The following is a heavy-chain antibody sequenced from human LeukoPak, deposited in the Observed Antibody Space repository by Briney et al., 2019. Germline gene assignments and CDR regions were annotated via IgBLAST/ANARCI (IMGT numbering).Heavy chain of an antibody. J-gene: IGHJ3*02. CDR1: GYTFTTYY. CDR2: INPSGGST. Sequence: ASVKASCKASGYTFTTYYMHWVRQAPGQGLEWMGIINPSGGSTTYAQKFQGRVTMTRDTSTSTVYMELSSLRSEDTAVYYCARQSSDSSGSDAFDIWGQGTMVTVSS. V-gene: IGHV1-46*01. CDR3: ARQSSDSSGSDAFDI. D-gene: IGHD3-22*01.